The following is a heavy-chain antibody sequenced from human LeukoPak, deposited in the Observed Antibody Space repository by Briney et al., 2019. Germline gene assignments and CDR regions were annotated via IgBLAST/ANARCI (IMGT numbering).Heavy chain of an antibody. J-gene: IGHJ4*02. Sequence: GGSLRLSCAASGFTFSDHYMDWVRQAPGKGLEWVGRTRNKANSYTTEYAASVKGRFTISRDDSKNSLYLQMNSLRAEDTAVYYCARDPGMGIAAADYWGQGTLVTVSS. V-gene: IGHV3-72*01. CDR1: GFTFSDHY. D-gene: IGHD6-13*01. CDR2: TRNKANSYTT. CDR3: ARDPGMGIAAADY.